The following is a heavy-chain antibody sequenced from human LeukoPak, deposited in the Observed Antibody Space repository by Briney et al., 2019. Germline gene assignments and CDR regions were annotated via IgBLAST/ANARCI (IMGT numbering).Heavy chain of an antibody. CDR2: IHYSGST. V-gene: IGHV4-59*01. CDR3: ARGGWSLDY. CDR1: GGSISSYY. D-gene: IGHD6-19*01. J-gene: IGHJ4*02. Sequence: SETLSLTCTVSGGSISSYYWSWIRQPPGKGLEWIGYIHYSGSTNYNASLESRVTMSVDTSKNQFSLKLSSVTAADTAGYYCARGGWSLDYWGQGTLVTVSS.